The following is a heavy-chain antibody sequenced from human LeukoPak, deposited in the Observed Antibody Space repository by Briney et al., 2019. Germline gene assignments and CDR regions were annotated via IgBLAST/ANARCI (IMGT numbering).Heavy chain of an antibody. CDR1: GFAFSNYA. J-gene: IGHJ4*02. V-gene: IGHV3-23*01. CDR3: AKAVRSMVTGGGYFDS. Sequence: GGSLRLSCAASGFAFSNYAMSWVRQAPGKGLEWVSSLSGGGDSRYYADSVMGRFTIYRDNSKNTLYLQMNSLRAEDTAVYYCAKAVRSMVTGGGYFDSWGQGTLVTVSS. CDR2: LSGGGDSR. D-gene: IGHD3-10*01.